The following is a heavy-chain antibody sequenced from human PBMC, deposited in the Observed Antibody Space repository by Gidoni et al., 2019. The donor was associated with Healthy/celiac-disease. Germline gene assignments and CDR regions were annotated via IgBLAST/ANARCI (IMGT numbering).Heavy chain of an antibody. J-gene: IGHJ6*02. CDR1: VCSFSGYY. CDR2: INHSGST. Sequence: QVQLQQWGAGLLKPSEPLSLTCAVYVCSFSGYYWSWIRQPPGKGLEWIGEINHSGSTNYNPSLKSRVTISVDTSKNQFSLKLSSVTAADTAVYYCARGGSTRTYYGMDVWGQGTTVTVSS. D-gene: IGHD2-2*01. CDR3: ARGGSTRTYYGMDV. V-gene: IGHV4-34*01.